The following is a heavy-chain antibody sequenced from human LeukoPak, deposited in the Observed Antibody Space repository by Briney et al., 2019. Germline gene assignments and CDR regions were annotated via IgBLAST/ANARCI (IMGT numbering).Heavy chain of an antibody. D-gene: IGHD4-23*01. J-gene: IGHJ4*02. CDR1: GFTFSSYS. CDR3: ARDYGGNSDFDY. CDR2: ISDDGINK. Sequence: QTGGSLRLSCAASGFTFSSYSMHWVRQAPGKGLEWVAVISDDGINKYYADSVKGRFTISRDDSRNTLYLQMNSLRAEDTAVYYCARDYGGNSDFDYWGRGTLVTVSS. V-gene: IGHV3-30-3*01.